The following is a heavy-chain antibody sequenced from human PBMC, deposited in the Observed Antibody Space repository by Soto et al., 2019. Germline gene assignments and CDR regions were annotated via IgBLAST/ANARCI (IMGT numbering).Heavy chain of an antibody. CDR1: GYTFTSYG. J-gene: IGHJ6*02. V-gene: IGHV1-18*01. CDR2: ISAYTGNT. D-gene: IGHD3-16*01. CDR3: ARSWVTGKGGIDV. Sequence: GASVKVSCKASGYTFTSYGISWVRQAPGQGLEWMGWISAYTGNTNYAQKFQGRVTMTTDTSTNTAYLDLWTLISDDTAVYYCARSWVTGKGGIDVWGQGTTVT.